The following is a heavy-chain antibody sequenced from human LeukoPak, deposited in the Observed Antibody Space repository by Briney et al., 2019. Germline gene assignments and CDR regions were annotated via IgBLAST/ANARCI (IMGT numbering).Heavy chain of an antibody. CDR1: GGSISSSSYY. V-gene: IGHV4-39*07. Sequence: SETLSLTCTVSGGSISSSSYYWGWIRQPPGKGLEWIGSIYYSGSTNYNPSLKSRVTISVDTSKNQFSLKLSSVTAADTAVYYCARLSSSGEDSSDYWGQGTLVTVSS. CDR3: ARLSSSGEDSSDY. D-gene: IGHD6-6*01. J-gene: IGHJ4*02. CDR2: IYYSGST.